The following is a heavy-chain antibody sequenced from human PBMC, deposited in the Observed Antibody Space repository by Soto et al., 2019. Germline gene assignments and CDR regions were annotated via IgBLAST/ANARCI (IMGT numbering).Heavy chain of an antibody. D-gene: IGHD1-26*01. CDR2: INPNSGGT. CDR3: AREAPNTRWELLLGLYYIDY. Sequence: ASVKVSCKASGYIFTGYDMHWVRQAPGQGLGWMGRINPNSGGTNYAQKFQGRVTMTTDTSTSTAYMELRSLRSDDTAVYYCAREAPNTRWELLLGLYYIDYWGQGTLVTVSS. J-gene: IGHJ4*02. V-gene: IGHV1-2*06. CDR1: GYIFTGYD.